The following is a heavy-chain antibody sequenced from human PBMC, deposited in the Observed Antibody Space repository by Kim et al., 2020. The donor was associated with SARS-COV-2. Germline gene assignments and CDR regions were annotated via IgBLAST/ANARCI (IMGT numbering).Heavy chain of an antibody. CDR2: IGWNGDIK. Sequence: GGSLRLSCTVSGFTFDDYDMHWVRQAPGKGLEWVSGIGWNGDIKDYAVSVKGRFTISRDNTKNSLDLRMTSLTVEDTALYFCVRGFASAWGQGTLVTVPP. CDR1: GFTFDDYD. CDR3: VRGFASA. V-gene: IGHV3-9*01. J-gene: IGHJ5*02. D-gene: IGHD3-10*01.